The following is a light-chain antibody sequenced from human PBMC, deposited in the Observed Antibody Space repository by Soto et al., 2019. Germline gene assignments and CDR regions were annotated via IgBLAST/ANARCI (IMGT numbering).Light chain of an antibody. CDR2: AAS. CDR3: QRLSGSPLFT. V-gene: IGKV3-20*01. Sequence: EIVLTQSPGTLSLSPGERATLSCRASQTISSSYLAWYQQKPGQAPRLLIYAASTRATGIPDRFSGSGSGTDFTLTNNTLEPEDFAVYFCQRLSGSPLFTSGPGTKADIK. CDR1: QTISSSY. J-gene: IGKJ3*01.